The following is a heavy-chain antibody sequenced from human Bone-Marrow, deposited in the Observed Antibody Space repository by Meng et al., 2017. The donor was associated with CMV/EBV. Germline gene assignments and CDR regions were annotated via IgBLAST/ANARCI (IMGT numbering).Heavy chain of an antibody. J-gene: IGHJ6*02. V-gene: IGHV1-69*05. CDR2: IIPIFGTA. CDR1: GGTFSSYA. Sequence: SVKVSCKASGGTFSSYAISWVRQAPGQGLEWMGGIIPIFGTANYAQKFQGRVTIATDESTSTAYMELSRLRSEDTAVYYCATSGEGSSTSYYYYGMDVWGQGTTVTVS. D-gene: IGHD2-2*01. CDR3: ATSGEGSSTSYYYYGMDV.